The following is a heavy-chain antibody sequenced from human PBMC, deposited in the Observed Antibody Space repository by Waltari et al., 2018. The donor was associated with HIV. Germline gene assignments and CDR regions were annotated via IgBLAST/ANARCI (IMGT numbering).Heavy chain of an antibody. CDR3: VAGYYGRGDY. D-gene: IGHD3-3*01. CDR1: GGSFSTSSYY. J-gene: IGHJ4*02. V-gene: IGHV4-39*01. Sequence: QLQLQESGPGLVKPSETLSLTCTVSGGSFSTSSYYWGWIRQPPGKGLEWIGSVSYSGSSYYNPSLKSRVTISVDTSKNQFSLKLSSVIAADTAVYYCVAGYYGRGDYWGQGTLVTVSS. CDR2: VSYSGSS.